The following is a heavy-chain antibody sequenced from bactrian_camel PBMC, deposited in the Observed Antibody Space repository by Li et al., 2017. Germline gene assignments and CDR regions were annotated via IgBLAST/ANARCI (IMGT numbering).Heavy chain of an antibody. J-gene: IGHJ4*01. D-gene: IGHD5*01. CDR1: GSTSSSNC. CDR2: IDNGGGNI. V-gene: IGHV3S54*01. Sequence: HVQLVESGGGSVQAGGSLRLSCAVSGSTSSSNCMGWFRQFPGKPGKEEREGVARIDNGGGNIYYGDSVKGRFTISRVHTNGTLFLQMDNLKPDDTGVYRCAAAFVTVCDPQMLVSNRGAGWYGRGTQVTVS.